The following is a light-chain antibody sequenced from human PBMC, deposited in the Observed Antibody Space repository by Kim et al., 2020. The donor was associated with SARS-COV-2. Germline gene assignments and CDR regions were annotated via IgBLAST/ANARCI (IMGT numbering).Light chain of an antibody. CDR1: QSIGSN. Sequence: SVSPGESATLSCRASQSIGSNLAWYQQKPGQAPRLLIYGASTRATGIPARFTVSGSGTEFTLTISSLQSEDFALYYCQQFNSWPRTFGQGTKLEI. J-gene: IGKJ1*01. CDR3: QQFNSWPRT. V-gene: IGKV3-15*01. CDR2: GAS.